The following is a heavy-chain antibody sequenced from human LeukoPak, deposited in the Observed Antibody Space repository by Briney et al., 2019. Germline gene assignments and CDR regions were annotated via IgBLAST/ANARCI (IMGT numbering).Heavy chain of an antibody. CDR2: ISAYNGNT. J-gene: IGHJ4*02. CDR1: GYTFTSYG. V-gene: IGHV1-18*01. D-gene: IGHD3-3*01. Sequence: GASVKVSCKASGYTFTSYGISWVRQAPGQGLEWMGWISAYNGNTNYAQKLQGRVTMTTDTSTSTAYMELRSLRSDDTAVYYCARDDFWGGYSPLKADYWGQGTLVTVSS. CDR3: ARDDFWGGYSPLKADY.